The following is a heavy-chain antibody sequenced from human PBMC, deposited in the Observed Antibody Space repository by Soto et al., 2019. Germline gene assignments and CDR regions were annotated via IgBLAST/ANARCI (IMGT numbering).Heavy chain of an antibody. CDR1: GFTFSSYG. CDR3: ASDKYGSPTGDLDV. D-gene: IGHD3-16*01. V-gene: IGHV3-33*01. Sequence: GGSLRLSCAASGFTFSSYGMHWVRQAPGKGLEWVAVLWYDGSNQYYADSVKGRFTISRDNSKNTLYLQMNSLRADDTAVYYCASDKYGSPTGDLDVWGQGTTVTVSS. CDR2: LWYDGSNQ. J-gene: IGHJ6*02.